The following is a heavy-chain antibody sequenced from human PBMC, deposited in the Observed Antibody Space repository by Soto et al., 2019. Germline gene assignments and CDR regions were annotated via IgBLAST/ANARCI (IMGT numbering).Heavy chain of an antibody. CDR3: VRAISGGSWYCLAY. CDR1: GFRFSGYG. Sequence: QVHLVESGGGVVQPGTSLRLACAASGFRFSGYGMHWVRQTPGKGLEWVGVIWYDGSKTFYADSVKGRFTISRDNSNTNLFLQMESQRAEDTAVDHCVRAISGGSWYCLAYWGPGSMVTVSS. CDR2: IWYDGSKT. D-gene: IGHD2-15*01. V-gene: IGHV3-33*01. J-gene: IGHJ4*02.